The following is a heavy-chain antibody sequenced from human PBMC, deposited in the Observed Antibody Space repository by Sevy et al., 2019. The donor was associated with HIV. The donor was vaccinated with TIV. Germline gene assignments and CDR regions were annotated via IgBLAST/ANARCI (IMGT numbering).Heavy chain of an antibody. CDR2: IKPDGSQK. CDR3: ARDRRVEYGGSDY. Sequence: GGSLRLSCAASGFTFSNYWMTWVRQAPGKGLEWVANIKPDGSQKYYVDSLKGRFTISRDNAKNSLYLQMGSLTDEDTAVYYCARDRRVEYGGSDYWGQGGLVTVSS. V-gene: IGHV3-7*03. D-gene: IGHD3-10*01. CDR1: GFTFSNYW. J-gene: IGHJ4*02.